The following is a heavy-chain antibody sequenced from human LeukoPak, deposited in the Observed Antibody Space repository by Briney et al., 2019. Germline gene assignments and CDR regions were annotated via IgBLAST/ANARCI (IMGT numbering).Heavy chain of an antibody. CDR2: ISTSGGDI. CDR3: VRDPIAVSGGSDH. Sequence: PGGSLRLSCAASGFTFTSHSMNWARQAPGKGLEWVSSISTSGGDIYYADSVKGRFTISRDNAKKSLLLQMNSLRAEDTAVYYCVRDPIAVSGGSDHWGQGTLVTVSS. CDR1: GFTFTSHS. V-gene: IGHV3-21*01. J-gene: IGHJ5*02. D-gene: IGHD6-19*01.